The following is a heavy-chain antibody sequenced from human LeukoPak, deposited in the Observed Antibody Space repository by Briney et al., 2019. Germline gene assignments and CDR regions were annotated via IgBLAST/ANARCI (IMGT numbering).Heavy chain of an antibody. D-gene: IGHD6-6*01. CDR2: IKQDGTEK. CDR3: ARGSLFSRAARSFFS. V-gene: IGHV3-7*01. CDR1: GFTVSSNY. Sequence: PGGSLRLSCAASGFTVSSNYMSWVRQAPGKGLEWVANIKQDGTEKYYVDSLKGRFTISRDNAKNSLYLQMNSLRAEDTAVYYCARGSLFSRAARSFFSWGQGTLVTVSS. J-gene: IGHJ5*02.